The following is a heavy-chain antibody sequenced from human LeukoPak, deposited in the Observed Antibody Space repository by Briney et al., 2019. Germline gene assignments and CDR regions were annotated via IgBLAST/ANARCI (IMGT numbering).Heavy chain of an antibody. V-gene: IGHV4-61*02. Sequence: PSETLSLTCTVSGGSITNGGYYWSWIRQPAGKGLEWIGRIYTTGSTNYNPSLKSRVTISLHTSKNQFSLKLSSVTAADTAVYYCARSKGYSSSWRGYYFDYWGQGTLVTVSS. CDR3: ARSKGYSSSWRGYYFDY. CDR1: GGSITNGGYY. J-gene: IGHJ4*02. D-gene: IGHD6-13*01. CDR2: IYTTGST.